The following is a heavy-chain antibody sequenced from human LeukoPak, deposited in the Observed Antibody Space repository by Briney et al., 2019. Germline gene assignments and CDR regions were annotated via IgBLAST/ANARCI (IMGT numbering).Heavy chain of an antibody. J-gene: IGHJ5*02. CDR1: GGTFSSYA. CDR2: IIPIFGTA. D-gene: IGHD3-3*01. Sequence: ASVKVSCEASGGTFSSYAISWVRQAPGQGLEWMGGIIPIFGTANYAQKFQGRVTITTDESTNTAYMELSSLRSEDTAVYYCARRASITIFGVVENWFDPWGQGTLVTVSS. CDR3: ARRASITIFGVVENWFDP. V-gene: IGHV1-69*05.